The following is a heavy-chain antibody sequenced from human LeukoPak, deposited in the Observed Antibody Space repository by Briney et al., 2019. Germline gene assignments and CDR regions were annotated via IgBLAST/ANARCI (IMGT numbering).Heavy chain of an antibody. CDR1: GFTFSSYW. CDR2: IKRDGSEK. J-gene: IGHJ4*02. Sequence: PGGSLRLSCAASGFTFSSYWMAWVCQAPGRGLEWVAHIKRDGSEKNYVDPVEGRFTISRDNAKNSVYLQMNSLRAEDTAVYYCARDDYLGYWGQGTLVTVSS. V-gene: IGHV3-7*05. D-gene: IGHD3-16*01. CDR3: ARDDYLGY.